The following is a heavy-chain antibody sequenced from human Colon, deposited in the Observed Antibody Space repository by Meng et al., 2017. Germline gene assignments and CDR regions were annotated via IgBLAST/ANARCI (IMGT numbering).Heavy chain of an antibody. CDR2: IFFSGAT. J-gene: IGHJ3*02. CDR1: GGSISSSRYY. V-gene: IGHV4-39*07. Sequence: QVQLQESGSGLVRPSETLSLTCTVSGGSISSSRYYWGWIRQPPGKGLEWIGNIFFSGATYYNPSLESRVTISVDTSQNQFSLRLPSVTAADTAVFYCAAVDRDSDAFDIWGQGTLVTVSS. CDR3: AAVDRDSDAFDI. D-gene: IGHD2-2*01.